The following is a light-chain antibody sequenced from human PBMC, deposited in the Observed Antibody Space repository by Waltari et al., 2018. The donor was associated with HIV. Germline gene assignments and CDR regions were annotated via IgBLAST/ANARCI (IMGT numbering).Light chain of an antibody. J-gene: IGLJ1*01. V-gene: IGLV4-69*01. Sequence: QLVLTQSPSASASLGASVMLTCTLSSGHSSYAIAWHQQQPEKGPRFLMKVNSDGSHKKGDGIPDRFSGSSSGAERYLIISSLQSEDEADYYCQTWGTGIHVFRTGTKVTVL. CDR1: SGHSSYA. CDR2: VNSDGSH. CDR3: QTWGTGIHV.